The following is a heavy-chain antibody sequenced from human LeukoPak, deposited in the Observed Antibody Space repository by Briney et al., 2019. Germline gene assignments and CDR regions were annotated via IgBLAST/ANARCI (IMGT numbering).Heavy chain of an antibody. D-gene: IGHD3-3*01. CDR3: VREVKYVAYYGDS. V-gene: IGHV3-7*01. Sequence: GRSLRLSCTASGFTFSDHWMTWVRQAPGKRLEWVANIRQDGGDKYYLDSVKGRYTISRDNTKNSVYLQMNSLSVEDTALYYCVREVKYVAYYGDSWGQGTLVTVSS. CDR2: IRQDGGDK. CDR1: GFTFSDHW. J-gene: IGHJ1*01.